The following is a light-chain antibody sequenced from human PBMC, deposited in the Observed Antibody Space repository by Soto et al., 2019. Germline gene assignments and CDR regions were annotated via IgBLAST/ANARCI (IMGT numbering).Light chain of an antibody. J-gene: IGKJ4*01. CDR2: NAS. CDR3: QQVNNYPLT. CDR1: QGISTF. V-gene: IGKV1-9*01. Sequence: DIQLTQSPSFLSASVGDRVTITCRASQGISTFLAWDQQHPGTAPKRLIYNASNSQSGVPSRLIGSGSGTQYTLTLSRLQPKHYATYNCQQVNNYPLTFGRGTKVEIK.